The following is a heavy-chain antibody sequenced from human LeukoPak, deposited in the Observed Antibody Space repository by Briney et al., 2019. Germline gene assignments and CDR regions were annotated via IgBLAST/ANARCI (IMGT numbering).Heavy chain of an antibody. J-gene: IGHJ4*02. Sequence: TGGSLRLSCAASGFTFSSYAMSWVRQAPGKGLEWVSAISGSGGSTYYADSVKGRFTISRDNSKNTLYLQMNSLRAEDTAVYYCAKSIAARYDFDYWGQGTLVTVSS. CDR3: AKSIAARYDFDY. CDR1: GFTFSSYA. D-gene: IGHD6-6*01. V-gene: IGHV3-23*01. CDR2: ISGSGGST.